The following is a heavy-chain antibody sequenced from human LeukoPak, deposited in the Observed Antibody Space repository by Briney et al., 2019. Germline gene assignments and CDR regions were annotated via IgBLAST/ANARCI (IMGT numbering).Heavy chain of an antibody. V-gene: IGHV4-31*03. Sequence: SETLSLTCTVSGGSISSGGYYWSWIRQHPGKGLEWIGYIYYSGCTYYNPSLKSRVTISVDTSKNQFSLKLSSVTAADTAVYYCAREDRSQGYFDLWGRGTLVTVSS. J-gene: IGHJ2*01. CDR2: IYYSGCT. CDR3: AREDRSQGYFDL. CDR1: GGSISSGGYY.